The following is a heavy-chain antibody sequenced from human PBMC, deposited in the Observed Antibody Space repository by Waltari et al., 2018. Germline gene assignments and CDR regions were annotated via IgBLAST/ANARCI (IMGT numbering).Heavy chain of an antibody. CDR2: IKQEGSEK. V-gene: IGHV3-7*01. CDR1: GFTFSSYW. J-gene: IGHJ6*02. Sequence: EVQLVESGGGLVQPGGSLRLSCAASGFTFSSYWMSWVRQAPGKGLEWVAKIKQEGSEKYDVASVKGRFTSSRDNATNSLYLQMNSLRAEDTAVYYCARDNKHYYGMDVWGQGTTVTVSS. CDR3: ARDNKHYYGMDV.